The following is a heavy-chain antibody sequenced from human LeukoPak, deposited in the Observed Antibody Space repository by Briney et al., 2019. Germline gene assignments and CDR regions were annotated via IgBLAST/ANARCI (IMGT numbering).Heavy chain of an antibody. Sequence: SETLSLTCTVSGDSISTYYWSWIRQPAGKGLEWIGRISNSGSASYNPSLKSRVTMSLGTSKNQFSLKLTSVTAEDTAVYYCAKGATTVTAIIHYWGQGTLVTVSS. CDR2: ISNSGSA. J-gene: IGHJ4*02. CDR1: GDSISTYY. D-gene: IGHD4-17*01. V-gene: IGHV4-4*07. CDR3: AKGATTVTAIIHY.